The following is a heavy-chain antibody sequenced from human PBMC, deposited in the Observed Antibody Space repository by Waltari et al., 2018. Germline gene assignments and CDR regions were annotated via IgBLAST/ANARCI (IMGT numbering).Heavy chain of an antibody. CDR1: GFTFDDYA. J-gene: IGHJ4*02. Sequence: EVQLVESGGGLVQPGRSLRLSCAASGFTFDDYAMHWVRQAPGKGLEWVSGSSWNRGSICYADSVKGRCTISRDNAKNSLYLQMNSLRAEDTALYYCAKSPSPFDAVYYFDYWGQGTLVTVSS. D-gene: IGHD6-6*01. CDR3: AKSPSPFDAVYYFDY. V-gene: IGHV3-9*01. CDR2: SSWNRGSI.